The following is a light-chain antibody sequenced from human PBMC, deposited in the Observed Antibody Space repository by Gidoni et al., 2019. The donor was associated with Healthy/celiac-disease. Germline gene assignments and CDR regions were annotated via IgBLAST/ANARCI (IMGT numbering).Light chain of an antibody. CDR1: SSDVGSYNL. V-gene: IGLV2-23*02. Sequence: ALTQPASVSASPGQSITISCTGPSSDVGSYNLGSWYQQHPVKAPKLMIYEVSNRPSGVSNRFSGYKSGNTASLTISGLQAEDEADYYCCSYAGSSTFVVVFGGGTKLTVL. J-gene: IGLJ2*01. CDR2: EVS. CDR3: CSYAGSSTFVVV.